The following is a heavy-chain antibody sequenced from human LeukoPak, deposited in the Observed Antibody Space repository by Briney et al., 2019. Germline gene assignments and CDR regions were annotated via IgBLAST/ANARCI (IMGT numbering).Heavy chain of an antibody. CDR1: GFTFDDYA. CDR3: AKDMPLQIEKSYYLSYFDY. Sequence: PGGSLRLSCAASGFTFDDYAMHWVRQAPGKGLEWVSGISWNSGSIGYADSVKGRFTISRDNAKNSLYLQMNSLRAEDTAVYYCAKDMPLQIEKSYYLSYFDYWGQGTLVTVSS. V-gene: IGHV3-9*01. CDR2: ISWNSGSI. D-gene: IGHD1-26*01. J-gene: IGHJ4*02.